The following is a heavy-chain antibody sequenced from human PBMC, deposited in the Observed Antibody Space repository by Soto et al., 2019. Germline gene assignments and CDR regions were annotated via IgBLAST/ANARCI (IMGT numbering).Heavy chain of an antibody. CDR2: IYPGDSDT. CDR3: ARQGGIAAAKYGMDV. J-gene: IGHJ6*02. CDR1: GYSFTSYW. Sequence: GESRKISCKVSGYSFTSYWIGWFRQIPGKGLEWMGIIYPGDSDTRYSPSFQGQVTISADKSISTAYLQWSSLKASDTAMYYCARQGGIAAAKYGMDVWGQGTTVTVS. D-gene: IGHD6-13*01. V-gene: IGHV5-51*01.